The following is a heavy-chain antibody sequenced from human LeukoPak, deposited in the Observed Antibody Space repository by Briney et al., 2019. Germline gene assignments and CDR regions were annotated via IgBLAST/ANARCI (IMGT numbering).Heavy chain of an antibody. CDR1: GFSFASYA. Sequence: PGGSRRLSWVAAGFSFASYAMSWVRQPPARGLEWVSSLRGNDDTFYADSVKGRFTLSRDHSRNTVYLQLNSLTVDDMAVYYCAKASWVSDADAFLWGQGTLVTVSS. CDR2: LRGNDDT. D-gene: IGHD2-21*01. CDR3: AKASWVSDADAFL. J-gene: IGHJ4*02. V-gene: IGHV3-23*01.